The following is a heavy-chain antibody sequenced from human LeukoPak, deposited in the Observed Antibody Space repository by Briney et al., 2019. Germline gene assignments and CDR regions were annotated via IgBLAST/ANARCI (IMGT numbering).Heavy chain of an antibody. V-gene: IGHV3-23*01. CDR2: ISGSGGST. D-gene: IGHD4-17*01. J-gene: IGHJ4*02. CDR3: ARDPYGDYVFDY. Sequence: PGGSLRLSCAASGFTFSSYSMSWVRQAPGKGLEWVSGISGSGGSTDYADSVKGRFTISRDNSKNTLYLQMNSLRAEDTAVYYCARDPYGDYVFDYWGQGTLVTVSS. CDR1: GFTFSSYS.